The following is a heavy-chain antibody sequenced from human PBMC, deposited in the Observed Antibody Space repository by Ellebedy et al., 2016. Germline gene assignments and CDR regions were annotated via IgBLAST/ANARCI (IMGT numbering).Heavy chain of an antibody. CDR3: ARDGYSGYDLDY. D-gene: IGHD5-12*01. CDR2: IWYDGSNK. J-gene: IGHJ4*02. Sequence: GESLKISXAASGFTFSSYGMHWVRQAPGKGLEWVAVIWYDGSNKYYADSVKGRFTISRDNSKNTLYLQMNSLRAEDTAVYYCARDGYSGYDLDYWGQGTLVTVSS. CDR1: GFTFSSYG. V-gene: IGHV3-33*01.